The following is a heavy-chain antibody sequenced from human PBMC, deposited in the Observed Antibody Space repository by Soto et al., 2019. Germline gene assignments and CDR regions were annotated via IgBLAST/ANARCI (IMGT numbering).Heavy chain of an antibody. Sequence: QVQLQESGPGLVKPSQTLSLTCTVSGGSISSGGYYWSWIRQHPGKGLEWIGYIYYSGSTCYNPYLKSRVTISVDTSKNQFSLKLSSVTAADTAVYYCARAGVSDYHIPHYWGQGTLVTVSS. D-gene: IGHD4-17*01. J-gene: IGHJ4*02. CDR2: IYYSGST. V-gene: IGHV4-31*03. CDR3: ARAGVSDYHIPHY. CDR1: GGSISSGGYY.